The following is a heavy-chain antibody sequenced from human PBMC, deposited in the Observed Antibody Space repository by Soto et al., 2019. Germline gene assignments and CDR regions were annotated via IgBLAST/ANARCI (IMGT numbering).Heavy chain of an antibody. CDR1: GFTFSSYS. Sequence: EVQLVESGGGLVQPGGSLRLSCAASGFTFSSYSMNWVRQAPGKGLEWVSYISSSSSTIYYADSVKGRFTISRDNAKNSLYLRMNSLRDEDTAVYYCARCGREPGDYWGQGTLVTVSS. D-gene: IGHD1-26*01. J-gene: IGHJ4*02. CDR3: ARCGREPGDY. V-gene: IGHV3-48*02. CDR2: ISSSSSTI.